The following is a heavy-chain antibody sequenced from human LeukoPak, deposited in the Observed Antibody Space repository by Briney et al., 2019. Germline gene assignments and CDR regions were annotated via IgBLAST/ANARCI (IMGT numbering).Heavy chain of an antibody. CDR3: ARVGSHYDAFDI. J-gene: IGHJ3*02. Sequence: SETLSLTCTVSGGSVSSSSYYWSWIRQPPGRGLEWIGYTFYSGSTNYNPSLKSRVTISVDTSKNQFSLKPSSVTAADTAVYYCARVGSHYDAFDIWGQGTMVTVSS. CDR2: TFYSGST. CDR1: GGSVSSSSYY. V-gene: IGHV4-61*01.